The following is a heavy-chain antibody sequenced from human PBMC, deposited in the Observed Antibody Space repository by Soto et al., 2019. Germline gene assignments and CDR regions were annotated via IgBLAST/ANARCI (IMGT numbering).Heavy chain of an antibody. CDR3: AKPRDVAHPLGYFDY. J-gene: IGHJ4*02. CDR1: GFTFSSYA. D-gene: IGHD5-12*01. Sequence: EVQLLESGGDLVKPGGSLRLSCAASGFTFSSYAMSWVRQAPGKGLEWVSAISGSGGSTYYADSVKGRFTISRDNSKNTLYLQMNSLRAEDTAVYYCAKPRDVAHPLGYFDYWGQGTLVTVSS. CDR2: ISGSGGST. V-gene: IGHV3-23*01.